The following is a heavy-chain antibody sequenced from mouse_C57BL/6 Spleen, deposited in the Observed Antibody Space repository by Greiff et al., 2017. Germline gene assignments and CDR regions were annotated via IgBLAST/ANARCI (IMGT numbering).Heavy chain of an antibody. CDR3: ARRRDYDGYSWFAY. V-gene: IGHV1-47*01. CDR1: GYTFTTYP. J-gene: IGHJ3*01. D-gene: IGHD2-3*01. Sequence: VQLQQSGAELVKPGASVKMSCKASGYTFTTYPIEWMKQNHGKSLEWIGNFHPYNDDTTYNEKFKGKATLTVEKSSSTVYLELSGLTSDDSAVYYCARRRDYDGYSWFAYWGQGTLVTVSA. CDR2: FHPYNDDT.